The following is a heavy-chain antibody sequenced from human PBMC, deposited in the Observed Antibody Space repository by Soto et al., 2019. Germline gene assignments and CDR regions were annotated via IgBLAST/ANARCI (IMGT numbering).Heavy chain of an antibody. CDR2: FDPEDGET. CDR3: ATDPGIAVAGTSYYYYGMDV. Sequence: ASVKVSCKVSGYTLTELSMHWVRQAPGKGLEWMGCFDPEDGETIYAQKFQGRVTMTEDTSTDTAYMELSSLRSEDTAVYYCATDPGIAVAGTSYYYYGMDVWGQGTTVTVSS. J-gene: IGHJ6*02. D-gene: IGHD6-19*01. CDR1: GYTLTELS. V-gene: IGHV1-24*01.